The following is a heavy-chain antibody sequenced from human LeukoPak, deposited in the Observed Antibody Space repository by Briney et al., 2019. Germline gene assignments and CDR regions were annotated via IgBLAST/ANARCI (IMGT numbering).Heavy chain of an antibody. V-gene: IGHV1-46*01. Sequence: APVKVSCKASGYTFTSYYMHWVRQAPGQGLEWMGIINPSGGSTSYAQKFQGRVTMTRDTSTSTVYMELSSLRSEDTAVYYCATLDDTYYYDSSGYSYFDYWGQGTLVTVSS. CDR1: GYTFTSYY. J-gene: IGHJ4*02. CDR3: ATLDDTYYYDSSGYSYFDY. D-gene: IGHD3-22*01. CDR2: INPSGGST.